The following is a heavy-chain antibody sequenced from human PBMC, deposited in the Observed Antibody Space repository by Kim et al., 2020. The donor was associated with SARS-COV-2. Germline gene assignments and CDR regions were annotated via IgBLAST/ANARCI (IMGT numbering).Heavy chain of an antibody. CDR3: AKLGVYDILTGEWDAFDI. Sequence: GGSLRLSCAASGFTFDDYAMHWVRQAPGKGLEWVSGISWNSGSIGYADSVKGRFTISRDNAKNSLYLQMNSLRAEDTALYYCAKLGVYDILTGEWDAFDIWGQGTMVTVSS. J-gene: IGHJ3*02. D-gene: IGHD3-9*01. CDR2: ISWNSGSI. CDR1: GFTFDDYA. V-gene: IGHV3-9*01.